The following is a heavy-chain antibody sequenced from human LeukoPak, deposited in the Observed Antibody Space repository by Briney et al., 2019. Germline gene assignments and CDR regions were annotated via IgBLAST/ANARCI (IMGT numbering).Heavy chain of an antibody. CDR2: ISSSSSYI. D-gene: IGHD1-26*01. V-gene: IGHV3-21*06. CDR1: GFTFSSYS. J-gene: IGHJ4*02. Sequence: SGGSLRLSCAASGFTFSSYSMNWVRQAPGKGLEWVSSISSSSSYIYYADSVRGRFTISRDNANNVLYLQMNSLRAEDTAVYYCARDPTYYLRYGYFDSWGQGTLVTVSS. CDR3: ARDPTYYLRYGYFDS.